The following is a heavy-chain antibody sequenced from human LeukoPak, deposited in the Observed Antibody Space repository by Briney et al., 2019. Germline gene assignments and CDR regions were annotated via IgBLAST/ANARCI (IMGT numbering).Heavy chain of an antibody. CDR1: GFTFTNAW. Sequence: GGSLRLSCAASGFTFTNAWMSWVRQAPGKGLEWVGLIKSKTDGGTTDYTAPVKGRFTISRDDSKNTLYLQMNSLKTEDTAVYFCTTVRRGYYLNYWGQGNLVTVSS. V-gene: IGHV3-15*01. CDR3: TTVRRGYYLNY. J-gene: IGHJ4*02. CDR2: IKSKTDGGTT.